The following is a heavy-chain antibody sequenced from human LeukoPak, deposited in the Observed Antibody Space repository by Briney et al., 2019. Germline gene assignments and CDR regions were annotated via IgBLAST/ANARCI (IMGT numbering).Heavy chain of an antibody. J-gene: IGHJ4*02. D-gene: IGHD3-22*01. CDR3: AKEPTYYYDSSSYQPYCFDF. Sequence: GGSLRLSCAASGFIISNYAMNWVRQAPGQGLEWVSVISGRDSGTYYADSMKGRFTISRDNSKNTLYLQMNSLRAEDTAVYYCAKEPTYYYDSSSYQPYCFDFWGQGTLVTVSS. CDR2: ISGRDSGT. CDR1: GFIISNYA. V-gene: IGHV3-23*01.